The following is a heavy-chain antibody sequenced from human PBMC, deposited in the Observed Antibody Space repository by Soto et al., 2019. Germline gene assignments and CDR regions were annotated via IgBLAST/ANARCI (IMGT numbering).Heavy chain of an antibody. Sequence: QVQLQQWGAGLLKPSETLSLTCAVYGGSFSGYYWSWIRQPPGKGLEWIGEINHSGSTNYNPSLKSRVTISVDTSKNQFSLKLSSVTAADTAVYYYARADSAPALGYYYYYGMDVWGQGTTVTVSS. CDR1: GGSFSGYY. D-gene: IGHD2-21*01. CDR2: INHSGST. J-gene: IGHJ6*02. V-gene: IGHV4-34*01. CDR3: ARADSAPALGYYYYYGMDV.